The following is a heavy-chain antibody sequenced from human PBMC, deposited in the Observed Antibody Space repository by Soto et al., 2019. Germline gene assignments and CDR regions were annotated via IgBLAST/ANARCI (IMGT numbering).Heavy chain of an antibody. CDR1: GGSISSGGYY. V-gene: IGHV4-31*03. CDR2: IYYSGST. CDR3: ARVGIAAAGGWTAFDI. D-gene: IGHD6-13*01. Sequence: SETLSLTSTVSGGSISSGGYYWSWIRQHPAKGLEWIGYIYYSGSTYYNPSLKSRVTISVDTSKNQFSLKLSSVTAADTAVYYCARVGIAAAGGWTAFDIWGQGTMVTVSS. J-gene: IGHJ3*02.